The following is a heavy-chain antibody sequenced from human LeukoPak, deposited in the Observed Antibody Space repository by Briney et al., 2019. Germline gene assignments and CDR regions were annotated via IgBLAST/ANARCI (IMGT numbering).Heavy chain of an antibody. CDR1: GYTFTSYD. CDR2: MNPNSGNT. CDR3: ARAKGYCSGGSCNPQGYYYYYMDV. J-gene: IGHJ6*03. Sequence: ASVKVSCKASGYTFTSYDINWVRQATGQGLEWMGWMNPNSGNTGYAQKFQGRVTITRNTSISTAYMELSSLRSKDTAVYYCARAKGYCSGGSCNPQGYYYYYMDVWGKGTTATVSS. D-gene: IGHD2-15*01. V-gene: IGHV1-8*03.